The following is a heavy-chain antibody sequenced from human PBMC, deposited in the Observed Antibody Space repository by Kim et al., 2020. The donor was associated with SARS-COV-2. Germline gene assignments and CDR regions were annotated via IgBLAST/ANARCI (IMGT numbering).Heavy chain of an antibody. V-gene: IGHV2-5*02. CDR2: IYWDDDK. Sequence: SGPTLVKPTQTLTLTCTFSGFSLSTSGVGVGWIRQPPGKALEWLALIYWDDDKRYSPSLKSRLTITKDTSKNQVVLTMTNMDPVDTATYYCAHSRPSSWNYYDSSGYFKVRNYFDYWGQGTLVTVSS. J-gene: IGHJ4*02. D-gene: IGHD3-22*01. CDR1: GFSLSTSGVG. CDR3: AHSRPSSWNYYDSSGYFKVRNYFDY.